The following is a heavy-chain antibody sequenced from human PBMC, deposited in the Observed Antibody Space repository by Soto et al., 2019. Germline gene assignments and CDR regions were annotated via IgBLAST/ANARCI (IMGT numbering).Heavy chain of an antibody. Sequence: QVQLVQSGAEVKKPGASVKVSCKASGYTFTSYAMHWVRQAPGQRLEWMGWINAGNGNTKYSQKFQGRVTITRDTSASTAYMELSSLRSEDTAVYYCASPGSGWYYFDYWGQGPLVTVSS. V-gene: IGHV1-3*01. J-gene: IGHJ4*02. CDR2: INAGNGNT. CDR1: GYTFTSYA. D-gene: IGHD6-19*01. CDR3: ASPGSGWYYFDY.